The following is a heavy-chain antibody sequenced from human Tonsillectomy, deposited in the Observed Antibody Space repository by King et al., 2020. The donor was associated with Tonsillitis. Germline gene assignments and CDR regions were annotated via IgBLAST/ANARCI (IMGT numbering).Heavy chain of an antibody. CDR3: AKFSVRRFDY. J-gene: IGHJ4*02. D-gene: IGHD3-16*02. CDR1: GFTFSSYA. V-gene: IGHV3-23*04. Sequence: VQLVESGGGLVQPGGSLRLSCAASGFTFSSYATCWVRQAPGEGLELVSAFRCRGGRKYYADSVKGRFTIARDNSKNTLYLQMNNLRAEDTAVYYCAKFSVRRFDYWGQGTLVTVSS. CDR2: FRCRGGRK.